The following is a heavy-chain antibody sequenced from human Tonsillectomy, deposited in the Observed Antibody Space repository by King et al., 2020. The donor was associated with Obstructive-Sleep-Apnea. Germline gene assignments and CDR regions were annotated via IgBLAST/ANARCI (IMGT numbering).Heavy chain of an antibody. Sequence: VQLQESGPRLVKPSETLSLTCTVSGGSTINHYWSWIRQPPGKGLEWIGYVYPNGGANYSPALKSRVKMSIDTTENQFSLNLTSVTAADTAMYFCVRGGTYKFDYWGPGTRVTVSS. V-gene: IGHV4-59*11. CDR2: VYPNGGA. J-gene: IGHJ4*02. CDR1: GGSTINHY. D-gene: IGHD1/OR15-1a*01. CDR3: VRGGTYKFDY.